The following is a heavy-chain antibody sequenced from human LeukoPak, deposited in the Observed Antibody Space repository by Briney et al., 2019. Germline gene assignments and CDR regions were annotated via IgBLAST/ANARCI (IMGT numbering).Heavy chain of an antibody. CDR2: MNPNSGNT. CDR3: ARSKAWEPYMDV. Sequence: ASVTVSCKASGYTFTSYDINWVRQAPGQGLEWMGWMNPNSGNTGYAQKFQGRVTMTRNTSISTAYMELSSLRSEDTAVYYCARSKAWEPYMDVWGKGTTITVSS. D-gene: IGHD1-26*01. CDR1: GYTFTSYD. V-gene: IGHV1-8*01. J-gene: IGHJ6*03.